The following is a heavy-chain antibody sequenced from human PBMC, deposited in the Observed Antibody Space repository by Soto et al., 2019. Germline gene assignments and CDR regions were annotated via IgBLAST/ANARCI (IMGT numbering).Heavy chain of an antibody. CDR1: VFTFSSYA. J-gene: IGHJ4*02. CDR2: ISGSGGST. Sequence: EVQLLESGGGLVQPGGSLRLSCAATVFTFSSYAERWVRQAPGKGLEWVSAISGSGGSTYYADSVKGRFTISRDNSKNTLYLQMNSLRAEDTAVYYCAKDLCSGGSCYQFDYWGQGTLVTVSS. D-gene: IGHD2-15*01. V-gene: IGHV3-23*01. CDR3: AKDLCSGGSCYQFDY.